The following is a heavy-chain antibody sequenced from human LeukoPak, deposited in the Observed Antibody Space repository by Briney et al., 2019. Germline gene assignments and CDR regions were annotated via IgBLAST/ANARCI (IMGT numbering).Heavy chain of an antibody. CDR3: ARVHSYGPNWFDP. CDR2: IYSGGST. D-gene: IGHD5-18*01. Sequence: GGSLRLSCAASGFTFFTYSMHWVRQAPGKGLEWVSVIYSGGSTYYADSVKGRFTISRDNSKNTLYLQMNSLRAEDTAVYYCARVHSYGPNWFDPWGQGTLVTVSS. CDR1: GFTFFTYS. V-gene: IGHV3-66*01. J-gene: IGHJ5*02.